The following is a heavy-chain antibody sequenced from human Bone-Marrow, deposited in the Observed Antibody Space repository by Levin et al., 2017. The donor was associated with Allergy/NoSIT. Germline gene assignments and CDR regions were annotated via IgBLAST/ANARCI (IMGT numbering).Heavy chain of an antibody. CDR3: ARGLTGGAAAGRRYYYGMDV. CDR1: GGSFSGYY. CDR2: INHSGST. J-gene: IGHJ6*02. V-gene: IGHV4-34*01. D-gene: IGHD6-13*01. Sequence: KASETLSLTCAVYGGSFSGYYWSWIRQPPGKGLEWIGEINHSGSTNYNPSLKSRVTISVDTSKNQSSLKLSSVTAADTAVYYCARGLTGGAAAGRRYYYGMDVWGQGTTVTVSS.